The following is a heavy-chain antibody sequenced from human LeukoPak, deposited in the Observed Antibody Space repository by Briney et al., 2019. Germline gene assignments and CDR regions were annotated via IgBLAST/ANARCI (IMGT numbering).Heavy chain of an antibody. CDR1: GGSISSSSYY. CDR2: IYYSGST. Sequence: SETLSLTCTVSGGSISSSSYYWGWIRQPPGKGLEWIGSIYYSGSTYYNPSLKSRVTISVDTSKNQFSLKLSSVTAADTAVYYCARHPSSEYVGGDYLFDYWGQGTLVTVSS. CDR3: ARHPSSEYVGGDYLFDY. V-gene: IGHV4-39*01. D-gene: IGHD4-17*01. J-gene: IGHJ4*02.